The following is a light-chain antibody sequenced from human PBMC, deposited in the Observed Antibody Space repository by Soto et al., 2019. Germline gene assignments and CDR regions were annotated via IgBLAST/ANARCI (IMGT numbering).Light chain of an antibody. CDR1: SSDTGGYNY. CDR3: SSYTTSGTLVV. Sequence: QSVLTQPASVSGSPGQSITISCAGTSSDTGGYNYVSWYQQHPGKAPKLMIYDVSYRPSGVSSRFSGSKSRNTASLTISGLEAEDEDDYYCSSYTTSGTLVVFGGGTQLTVL. V-gene: IGLV2-14*03. J-gene: IGLJ2*01. CDR2: DVS.